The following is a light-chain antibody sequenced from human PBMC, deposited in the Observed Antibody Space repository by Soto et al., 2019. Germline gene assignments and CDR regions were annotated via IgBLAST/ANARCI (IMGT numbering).Light chain of an antibody. V-gene: IGLV2-14*01. CDR1: SSDIGGYNY. CDR2: DVS. CDR3: SSYTSSGAVV. Sequence: QSVLTQPASVSESPGRPISIPCTGTSSDIGGYNYVSWYQQHPGKAPKLMIYDVSNRPSGVSNRFFGSKSGNTASLTISGLQAEDEADYYCSSYTSSGAVVFGGGTKVTVL. J-gene: IGLJ2*01.